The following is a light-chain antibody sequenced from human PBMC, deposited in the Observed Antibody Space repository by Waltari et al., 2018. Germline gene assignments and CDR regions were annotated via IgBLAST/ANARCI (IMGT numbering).Light chain of an antibody. CDR3: MQGTHWPLT. J-gene: IGKJ4*01. V-gene: IGKV2-30*02. Sequence: DVVMTQSPLSLPVTLGQPASISCKSSQSLVHSDGNTYLAWFQQRPGQSPRRLSYKVSNRESWVPDRFSASGSGTDFTLKISRVEAEDVGVYYCMQGTHWPLTFGGGTKVEIK. CDR2: KVS. CDR1: QSLVHSDGNTY.